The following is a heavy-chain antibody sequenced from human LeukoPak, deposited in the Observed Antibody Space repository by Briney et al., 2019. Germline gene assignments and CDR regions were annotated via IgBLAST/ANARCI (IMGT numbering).Heavy chain of an antibody. J-gene: IGHJ4*02. CDR2: IFYSGST. CDR1: GGSLSSYY. CDR3: ARAYSSSWYYFDY. D-gene: IGHD6-13*01. Sequence: SETLSLTCTVSGGSLSSYYWNWVRQPPGKGLEWIGYIFYSGSTYYNPSLKSRVTILVDTSKNQFSLKLSSVTAADTAVFYCARAYSSSWYYFDYWGQETLVTVSS. V-gene: IGHV4-59*12.